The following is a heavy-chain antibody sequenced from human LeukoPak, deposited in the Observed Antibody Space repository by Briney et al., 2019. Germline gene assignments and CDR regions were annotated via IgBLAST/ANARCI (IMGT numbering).Heavy chain of an antibody. D-gene: IGHD3-3*01. Sequence: PGGSLRLSCAASGFTFSSYSMNWVRQAPGKGLEWVSSISSSSSYIYYADSVKGRFTISRDNAKNSLYLQMNSLRAEDTAVYYCARTTGGFGYDFWSGYPQYLDYWGQGTLVTVSS. J-gene: IGHJ4*02. CDR3: ARTTGGFGYDFWSGYPQYLDY. CDR1: GFTFSSYS. V-gene: IGHV3-21*01. CDR2: ISSSSSYI.